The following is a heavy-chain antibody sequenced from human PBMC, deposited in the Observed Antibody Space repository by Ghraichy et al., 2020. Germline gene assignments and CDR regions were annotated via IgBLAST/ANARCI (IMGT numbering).Heavy chain of an antibody. CDR2: IYYSGST. CDR1: GGSISSSSYY. CDR3: ARHGAVAGTGAFDY. J-gene: IGHJ4*02. V-gene: IGHV4-39*01. D-gene: IGHD6-19*01. Sequence: SETLSLTCTVSGGSISSSSYYWGWIRQPPGKGLEWIGSIYYSGSTYYNPSLKSRVTISVDTSKNQFSLKLSSVTAADTAVYYCARHGAVAGTGAFDYWGQGTLVTVSS.